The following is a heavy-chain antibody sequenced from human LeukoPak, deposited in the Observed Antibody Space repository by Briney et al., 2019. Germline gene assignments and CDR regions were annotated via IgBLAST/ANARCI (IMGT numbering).Heavy chain of an antibody. D-gene: IGHD3-10*01. CDR3: ARGTVLWFGEFYNWFDP. J-gene: IGHJ5*02. CDR2: INPNSGGT. Sequence: ASVKVSCKASGYTFTGYYMHWVRQAPGQGLEWMGWINPNSGGTNYAQKFQGWVTMTRDTSISTAYMELSRLRSDDTAVYYCARGTVLWFGEFYNWFDPWGQGTLVTVSS. V-gene: IGHV1-2*04. CDR1: GYTFTGYY.